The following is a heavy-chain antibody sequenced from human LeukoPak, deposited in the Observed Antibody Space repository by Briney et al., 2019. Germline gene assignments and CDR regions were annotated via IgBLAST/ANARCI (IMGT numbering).Heavy chain of an antibody. J-gene: IGHJ4*02. CDR2: IWYDGSNK. Sequence: GGSLRLSCAASGFRFSSYWMHWVRQAPGKGLEWVAVIWYDGSNKYYADSVKGRFTISRDNSKNTLYLQMNSLRAEDTAVYYCARDGYYYDSSGHNYVDYWGQGTLVTVSS. CDR1: GFRFSSYW. D-gene: IGHD3-22*01. V-gene: IGHV3-33*08. CDR3: ARDGYYYDSSGHNYVDY.